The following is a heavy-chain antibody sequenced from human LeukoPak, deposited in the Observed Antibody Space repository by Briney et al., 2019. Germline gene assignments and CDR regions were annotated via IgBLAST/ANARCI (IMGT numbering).Heavy chain of an antibody. D-gene: IGHD6-13*01. V-gene: IGHV3-21*01. CDR3: ARPSIAAAGTSFDY. CDR1: GFTFSSYS. J-gene: IGHJ4*02. Sequence: PGGSLRLSCAASGFTFSSYSMNWARQAPGKGLEWVSSISSSSSYIYYADSVKGRFTISRDNAKNSLYLQMNSLRAEDTAVYYCARPSIAAAGTSFDYWGQGTLVTVSS. CDR2: ISSSSSYI.